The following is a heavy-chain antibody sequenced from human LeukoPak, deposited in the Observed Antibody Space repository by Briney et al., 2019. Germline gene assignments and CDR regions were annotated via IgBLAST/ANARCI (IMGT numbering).Heavy chain of an antibody. CDR1: GFIFGDYA. CDR2: ISGGGDIT. Sequence: GGSLRLSCTASGFIFGDYAMSWIRQAPGKGLEWVSAISGGGDITYYADSVTGRFTISRDNSKDTLFLQMHSLRPGDTAVYYCVREDTPATANYWGQGTLVTISS. V-gene: IGHV3-23*01. J-gene: IGHJ4*02. D-gene: IGHD2-21*02. CDR3: VREDTPATANY.